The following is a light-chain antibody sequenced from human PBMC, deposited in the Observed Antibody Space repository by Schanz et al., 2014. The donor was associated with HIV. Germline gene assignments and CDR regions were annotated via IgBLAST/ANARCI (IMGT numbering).Light chain of an antibody. J-gene: IGLJ2*01. CDR3: AAWDDSLNGQI. CDR2: ANS. Sequence: QSVLTQPPSVSGAPGQRVTISCTGSSSNIGAGYDVHWYQQLPGTAPKLLIYANSNRPSGVPDRFSGSKSGTSASLAISGLQSEDEADYYCAAWDDSLNGQIFGGGTKLTVL. V-gene: IGLV1-40*01. CDR1: SSNIGAGYD.